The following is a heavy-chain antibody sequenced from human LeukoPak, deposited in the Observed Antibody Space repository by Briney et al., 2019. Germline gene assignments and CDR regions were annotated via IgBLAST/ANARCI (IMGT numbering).Heavy chain of an antibody. CDR1: GYSFTSYW. V-gene: IGHV5-51*01. CDR2: IYPGDSDT. D-gene: IGHD3-16*02. J-gene: IGHJ4*02. CDR3: ATIGGYYDYVWGSYRYNRDY. Sequence: GESLKISCKGSGYSFTSYWIGWVRQMPGKGLEWMGIIYPGDSDTRYSPSFQGQVTISADKSISTAYLQWSSLKASDTAMYYCATIGGYYDYVWGSYRYNRDYWGQGTLVTVSS.